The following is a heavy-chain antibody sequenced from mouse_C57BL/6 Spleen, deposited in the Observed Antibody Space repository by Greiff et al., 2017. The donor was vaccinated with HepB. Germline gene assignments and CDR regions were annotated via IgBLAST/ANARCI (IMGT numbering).Heavy chain of an antibody. CDR1: GYSFTDYN. D-gene: IGHD1-1*01. V-gene: IGHV1-39*01. CDR3: ARRDFITTVPYDMDY. CDR2: INPNYGTT. J-gene: IGHJ4*01. Sequence: LKQSGPELVKPGASVKISCKASGYSFTDYNMNWVKQSNGKSLEWIGVINPNYGTTSYNQKFKGKATLTVDQSSSTAYMQLNSLTSEDSAIYYCARRDFITTVPYDMDYWGQGTSVTVS.